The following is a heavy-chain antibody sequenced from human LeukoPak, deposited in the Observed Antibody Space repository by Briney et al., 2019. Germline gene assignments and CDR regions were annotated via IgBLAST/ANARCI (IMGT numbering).Heavy chain of an antibody. CDR3: ARDLYVWGSYRDY. CDR2: IKQDGSEK. J-gene: IGHJ4*02. Sequence: GGSLRLSCAASGFTFSSYWMSWVRQAPGKGLEWVANIKQDGSEKYYVDSVKGRFTISRDNAKNSLYLQMNSLRAEDTAVYYCARDLYVWGSYRDYWGQGTLVTVSS. V-gene: IGHV3-7*01. D-gene: IGHD3-16*02. CDR1: GFTFSSYW.